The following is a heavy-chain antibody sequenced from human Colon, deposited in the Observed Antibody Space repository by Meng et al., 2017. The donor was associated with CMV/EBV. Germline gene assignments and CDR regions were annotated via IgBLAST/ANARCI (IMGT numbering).Heavy chain of an antibody. Sequence: FALSSYGMDWVREAPGEGLEWVAVISDGGNEIRYAESVKGRFTISRDNSKNTVNLQMNSLRAEDTAVYYCAKDQTHCGNSCYCPDYWGQGNLVTVSS. V-gene: IGHV3-30*18. CDR1: FALSSYG. D-gene: IGHD2-2*01. CDR2: ISDGGNEI. CDR3: AKDQTHCGNSCYCPDY. J-gene: IGHJ4*02.